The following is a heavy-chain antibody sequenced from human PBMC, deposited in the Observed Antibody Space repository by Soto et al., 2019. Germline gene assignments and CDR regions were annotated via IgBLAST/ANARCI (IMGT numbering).Heavy chain of an antibody. CDR3: ARENYDILTGYALRYYGMDV. CDR1: GGSFSPNY. D-gene: IGHD3-9*01. J-gene: IGHJ6*02. Sequence: SETLSLTCTVSGGSFSPNYWAWIRQPPGKGLEWIGYIYYSGSTNYNPSLKSRVTTSVDTSKNQFSLKLSSVTAADTAVYYCARENYDILTGYALRYYGMDVWGQGTTVTVSS. V-gene: IGHV4-59*01. CDR2: IYYSGST.